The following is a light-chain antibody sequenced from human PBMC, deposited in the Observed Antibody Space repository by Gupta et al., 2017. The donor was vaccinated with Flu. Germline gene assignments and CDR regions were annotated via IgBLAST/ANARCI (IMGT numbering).Light chain of an antibody. CDR1: QSILHSNGYNY. CDR2: LGS. CDR3: MQARQTLRS. Sequence: IVITQSALSLPVTPGEPASIACRSSQSILHSNGYNYLDWYLRKPGQSPQLLIYLGSNRASGGPDRFSGSGAATDFTLKISRVEAEDVGVYYCMQARQTLRSFGQGTKLEIK. J-gene: IGKJ2*03. V-gene: IGKV2-28*01.